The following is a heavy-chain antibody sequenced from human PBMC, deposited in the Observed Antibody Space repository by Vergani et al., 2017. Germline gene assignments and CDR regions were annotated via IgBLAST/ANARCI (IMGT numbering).Heavy chain of an antibody. CDR3: AIVTVSAAGGVGWFDP. CDR1: GGSISSYC. Sequence: QVQLQESGPGLVKPSETLSLTCTVSGGSISSYCCSWGRQPPGKGLEWVGYSYYSGSTNYNPSLKSRVTVDVYTSKKQLSLNLISVTAADTAVYDLAIVTVSAAGGVGWFDPWGQGTLVTVSS. V-gene: IGHV4-59*01. CDR2: SYYSGST. D-gene: IGHD2-2*01. J-gene: IGHJ5*02.